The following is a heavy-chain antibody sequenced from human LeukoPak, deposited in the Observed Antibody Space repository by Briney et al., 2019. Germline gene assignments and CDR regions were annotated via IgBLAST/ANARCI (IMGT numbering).Heavy chain of an antibody. D-gene: IGHD6-19*01. V-gene: IGHV4-59*01. J-gene: IGHJ4*02. CDR3: ARAPIGAVADSIHFDY. CDR1: GGSISSYY. CDR2: IYYSGST. Sequence: SETLSLTCTVSGGSISSYYWCWIRQPPGKGLEWIGYIYYSGSTNYNPSLKSRVTISVDTSKNQFSLKLSSVTAADTAVYYCARAPIGAVADSIHFDYWGQGTLVTVSS.